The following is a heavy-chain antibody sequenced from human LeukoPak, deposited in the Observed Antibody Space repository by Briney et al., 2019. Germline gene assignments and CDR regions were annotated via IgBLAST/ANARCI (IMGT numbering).Heavy chain of an antibody. CDR2: ISYDGSNK. D-gene: IGHD5-18*01. CDR3: ARGPPVTAMEDY. J-gene: IGHJ4*02. V-gene: IGHV3-30*04. CDR1: GFTFSSYA. Sequence: GGSLRLSCAASGFTFSSYAMHWVRQAPGKGLEWVAVISYDGSNKYYTDSVKGRFTISRDNSKNTLYLQMNSLRAEDTAVYYCARGPPVTAMEDYWGQGTLVTVSS.